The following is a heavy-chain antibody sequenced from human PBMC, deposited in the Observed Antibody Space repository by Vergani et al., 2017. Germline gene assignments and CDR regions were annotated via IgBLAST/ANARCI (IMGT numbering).Heavy chain of an antibody. V-gene: IGHV4-34*01. CDR3: ARAELVGANGAFDI. D-gene: IGHD1-26*01. Sequence: VQLQQWGAGLLKPSETLSLTCAVYGWSFSGYYWSWIRQPPGNGLEWIGEINHSGSTNYNPSLKSRCTVSADTSKNQFSLKLSSVTAADTAVYYCARAELVGANGAFDIWGQGTMVTVSS. CDR2: INHSGST. CDR1: GWSFSGYY. J-gene: IGHJ3*02.